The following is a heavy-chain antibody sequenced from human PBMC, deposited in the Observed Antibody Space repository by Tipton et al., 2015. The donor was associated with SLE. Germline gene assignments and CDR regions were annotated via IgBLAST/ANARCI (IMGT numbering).Heavy chain of an antibody. D-gene: IGHD6-6*01. CDR2: IKQDGSEK. CDR3: ARVGSSSSAFDY. V-gene: IGHV3-7*03. J-gene: IGHJ4*02. CDR1: GFAFSSYW. Sequence: SLRLSCAASGFAFSSYWMSWVRQAPGKGLEWVANIKQDGSEKYYVDSVKGRFTISRDNAKNSLYLQMNSLRAEDTAVYYCARVGSSSSAFDYWGQGTLVTVSS.